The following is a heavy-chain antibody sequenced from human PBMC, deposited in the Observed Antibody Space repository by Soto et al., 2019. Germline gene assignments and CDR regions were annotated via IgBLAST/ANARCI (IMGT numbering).Heavy chain of an antibody. CDR1: GGSFINYY. V-gene: IGHV4-59*01. J-gene: IGHJ5*02. CDR3: ARAISAKNCFDP. CDR2: IYYTGST. Sequence: PSETLSLTCTVSGGSFINYYWSWIRQSPGKGLEWVGYIYYTGSTNYNPSLKSRVTISLDTSKNHFSLQLTSVTAADTAVYYCARAISAKNCFDPWGHGTLVTVSS.